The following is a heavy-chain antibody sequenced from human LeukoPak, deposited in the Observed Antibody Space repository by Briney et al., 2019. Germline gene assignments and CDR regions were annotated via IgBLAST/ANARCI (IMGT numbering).Heavy chain of an antibody. CDR1: GFTFRNYA. Sequence: GGSLRLSCAASGFTFRNYAMSWVRQAPGKGLEWVSTISGSGVDTDYADSVKDRFPISRDNSRNTLYPQMNSLRAEDTAVYYCAKRQDWTVTVPDYWGQGTLVTVSS. J-gene: IGHJ4*02. V-gene: IGHV3-23*01. CDR2: ISGSGVDT. CDR3: AKRQDWTVTVPDY. D-gene: IGHD4-17*01.